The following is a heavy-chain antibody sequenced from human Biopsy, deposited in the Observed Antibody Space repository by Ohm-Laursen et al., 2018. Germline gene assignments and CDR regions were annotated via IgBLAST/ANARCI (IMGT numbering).Heavy chain of an antibody. CDR1: GVSINTGGYY. Sequence: SQTLSLTCIVSGVSINTGGYYWTWIRQHPGTGLEWVGSIHYSGNTLYNPSLKSRLTLSVDTSRNQFSLKLTSVTAADTALYYCTRAGGGKIYGLWGQGTLVTVSS. CDR3: TRAGGGKIYGL. CDR2: IHYSGNT. V-gene: IGHV4-31*03. J-gene: IGHJ4*02. D-gene: IGHD3-16*01.